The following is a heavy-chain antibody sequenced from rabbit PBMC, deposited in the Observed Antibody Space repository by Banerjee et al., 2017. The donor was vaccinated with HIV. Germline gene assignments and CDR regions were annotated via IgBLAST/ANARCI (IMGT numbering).Heavy chain of an antibody. CDR1: GFSFSSGYD. D-gene: IGHD6-1*01. CDR3: ARDSGYAAYGYGWEHYFNL. Sequence: QEQLVESGGGLVKPGASLTLTCKASGFSFSSGYDMCWVRQAPGKGLEWIACIYTGDGSTYYASWAKGRFTISKTSSTTVTLQMTSLTAADTATYFCARDSGYAAYGYGWEHYFNLWGPGTLVTVS. J-gene: IGHJ4*01. CDR2: IYTGDGST. V-gene: IGHV1S45*01.